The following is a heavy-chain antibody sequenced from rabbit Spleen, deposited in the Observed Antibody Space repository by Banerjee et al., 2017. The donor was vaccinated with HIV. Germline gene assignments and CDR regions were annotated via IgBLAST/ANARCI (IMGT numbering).Heavy chain of an antibody. V-gene: IGHV1S45*01. CDR3: ARKSSSSLYSDFSL. J-gene: IGHJ4*01. D-gene: IGHD1-1*01. Sequence: QEQLEESGGDLVKPGASLTLTCTASGFTFSSYWICWVRQAPGKGLEWIGCIYTGNSATYYASWAKGRFTISKTSSTTVTLQMTSLTAADTATYFCARKSSSSLYSDFSLWGPGTLVTVS. CDR1: GFTFSSYW. CDR2: IYTGNSAT.